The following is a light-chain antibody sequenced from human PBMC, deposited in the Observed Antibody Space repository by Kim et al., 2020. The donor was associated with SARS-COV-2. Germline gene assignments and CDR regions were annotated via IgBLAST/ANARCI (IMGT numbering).Light chain of an antibody. V-gene: IGLV1-44*01. J-gene: IGLJ3*02. CDR3: AAWDDSLNGHWV. CDR1: ISNIGSNN. CDR2: SND. Sequence: QRVTISCSGSISNIGSNNVNWYQQLPGTAPKLLIYSNDQRPSGVSDRFSGSKSGTSASLAISGLQSEDEADYYCAAWDDSLNGHWVFGGGTKVTVL.